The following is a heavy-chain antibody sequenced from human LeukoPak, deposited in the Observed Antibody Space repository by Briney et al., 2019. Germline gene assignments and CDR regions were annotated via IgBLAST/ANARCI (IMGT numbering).Heavy chain of an antibody. D-gene: IGHD3-10*01. CDR1: GYTFTSYG. CDR2: ISAYNGNT. Sequence: ASVKVSCKASGYTFTSYGISWVRQAPGQGLEWMGWISAYNGNTNYAQKLQGRVTMTTDTSTSTAYMELRSLRSDDTAVYYCARDGSGSYFTPNWFDPWGQGTLVTVSS. V-gene: IGHV1-18*01. CDR3: ARDGSGSYFTPNWFDP. J-gene: IGHJ5*02.